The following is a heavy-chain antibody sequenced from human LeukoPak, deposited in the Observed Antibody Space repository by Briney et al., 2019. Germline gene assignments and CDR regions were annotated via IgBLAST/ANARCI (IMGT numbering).Heavy chain of an antibody. J-gene: IGHJ4*02. V-gene: IGHV3-30*02. Sequence: GGSLRLSCAASGFTFGSYGMHWVRQAPGKGLEWVAFIRYDGSNKYYADSVKGRFTIFRDNSKNTLYLQMNSLRAEDTAVYYCAKDKGPYYDSSGYTDYWGQGTLVTVSS. CDR2: IRYDGSNK. CDR1: GFTFGSYG. D-gene: IGHD3-22*01. CDR3: AKDKGPYYDSSGYTDY.